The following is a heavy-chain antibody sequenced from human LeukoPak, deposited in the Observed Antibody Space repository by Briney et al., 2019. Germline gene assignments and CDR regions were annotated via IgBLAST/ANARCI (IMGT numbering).Heavy chain of an antibody. CDR1: GYTFTSYY. CDR2: INPSGGST. V-gene: IGHV1-46*01. CDR3: ARAYCGGDCSPPNWFDP. J-gene: IGHJ5*02. Sequence: ASVKVSCKAPGYTFTSYYMHWVRQAPGQGLEWMGIINPSGGSTSYAQKFQGRVTMTRDTSTSTVYMELSSLRSEDTAVYYCARAYCGGDCSPPNWFDPWGQGTLVTVSS. D-gene: IGHD2-21*02.